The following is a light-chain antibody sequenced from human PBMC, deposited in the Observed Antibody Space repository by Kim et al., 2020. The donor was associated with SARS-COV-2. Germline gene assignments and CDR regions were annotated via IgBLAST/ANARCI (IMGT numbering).Light chain of an antibody. J-gene: IGLJ3*02. Sequence: GQRVTISCSGRSTNIGINYVYWYRHHPGTAPKLRIYSNNQRPSGVPDRFSGSTSGTSASLAISGLRSEDEADYYCAAWDDSLSGWVFGGGTKLTVL. CDR2: SNN. CDR1: STNIGINY. V-gene: IGLV1-47*02. CDR3: AAWDDSLSGWV.